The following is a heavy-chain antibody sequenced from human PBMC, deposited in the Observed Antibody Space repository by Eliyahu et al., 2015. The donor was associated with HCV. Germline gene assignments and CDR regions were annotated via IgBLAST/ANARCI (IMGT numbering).Heavy chain of an antibody. CDR3: ARLVTTVAEDGKYFQH. J-gene: IGHJ1*01. CDR1: XXXIXXGXYY. V-gene: IGHV4-31*03. D-gene: IGHD6-19*01. Sequence: QVQLQESGPGLVKPSQTLSLXCTVXXXXIXXGXYYWSWTRQHPGKGLEWIGYIYYSGSTYYNPSLKSRVTISVDTSKNQFSLKLSSVTAADTAVYYCARLVTTVAEDGKYFQHWGQGTLVTVSS. CDR2: IYYSGST.